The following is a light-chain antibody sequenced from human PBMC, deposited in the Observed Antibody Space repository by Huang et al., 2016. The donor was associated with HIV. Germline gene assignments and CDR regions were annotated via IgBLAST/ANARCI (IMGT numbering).Light chain of an antibody. CDR2: TAS. Sequence: AIHMTQSPSSLSAFVGDRVAITCRGSQGIISDLGWYQHKPGKAPKLLISTASSLQSGLPSSFSGSGSNTNFTLTISSLQPEDFATYYCLQDYDYPCTFGQGTRVEI. CDR1: QGIISD. CDR3: LQDYDYPCT. J-gene: IGKJ1*01. V-gene: IGKV1-6*02.